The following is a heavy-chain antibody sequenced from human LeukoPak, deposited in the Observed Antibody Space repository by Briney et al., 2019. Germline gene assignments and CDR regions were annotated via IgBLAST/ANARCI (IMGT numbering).Heavy chain of an antibody. CDR3: ERDQGHDSSGYNDY. D-gene: IGHD3-22*01. V-gene: IGHV1-2*02. Sequence: ASVTVSCKASGYTFTGYYMYWVRQAPGQGLEWMGWINPNRGGTNYVQKFQGRVTITRDTYISTAYMELSRLRSDDTAVYYCERDQGHDSSGYNDYWGQGTLVTVSS. CDR2: INPNRGGT. CDR1: GYTFTGYY. J-gene: IGHJ4*02.